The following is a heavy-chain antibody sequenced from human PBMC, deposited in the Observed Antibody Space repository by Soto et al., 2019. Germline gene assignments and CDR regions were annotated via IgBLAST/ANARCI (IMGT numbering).Heavy chain of an antibody. CDR3: ARDLGPYYYGSGSYPFDY. V-gene: IGHV1-69*13. J-gene: IGHJ4*02. CDR1: GGTFSSYA. D-gene: IGHD3-10*01. CDR2: IIPIFGTA. Sequence: GASVKVSCKASGGTFSSYAISWVRQAPGQGLEWMGGIIPIFGTANYAQKFQGRVTITADESTSTAYMELSSLRSEDTAVYYCARDLGPYYYGSGSYPFDYWGQGTLVTVSS.